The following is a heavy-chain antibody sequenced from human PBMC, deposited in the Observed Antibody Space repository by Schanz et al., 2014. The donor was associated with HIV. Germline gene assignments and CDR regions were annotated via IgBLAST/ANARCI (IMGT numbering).Heavy chain of an antibody. J-gene: IGHJ4*02. CDR2: INPNSGGT. CDR1: GYTFSDYY. Sequence: QVQLVQSGAEVKKPGASVKVSCKASGYTFSDYYIHWVRQAPGQGLEWMGWINPNSGGTNYAQKFQGRVTMTRDTSVSTAYMEVSRLRSDDTAVYYCARVKKDIVATASDVWGQGTLVTVSP. CDR3: ARVKKDIVATASDV. D-gene: IGHD5-12*01. V-gene: IGHV1-2*02.